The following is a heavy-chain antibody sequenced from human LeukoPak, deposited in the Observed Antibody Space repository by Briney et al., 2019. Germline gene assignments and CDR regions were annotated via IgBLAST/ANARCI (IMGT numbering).Heavy chain of an antibody. CDR2: IRHREYGGTA. CDR1: GFNFGVVA. J-gene: IGHJ4*02. Sequence: GGSLRLSCATSGFNFGVVAMDWIRQAPGKGLEWVGFIRHREYGGTAEYAASVNGRFAISRDDSKSIVYLQMNDLRTEDTGVYYCARERAGDVDYWGLGTLVTVYS. V-gene: IGHV3-49*03. CDR3: ARERAGDVDY.